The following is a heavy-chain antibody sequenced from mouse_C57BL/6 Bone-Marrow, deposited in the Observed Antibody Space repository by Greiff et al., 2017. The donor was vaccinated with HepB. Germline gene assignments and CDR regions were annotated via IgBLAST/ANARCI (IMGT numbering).Heavy chain of an antibody. CDR3: ARHEIPTVVATFDY. CDR1: GFTFSSYG. J-gene: IGHJ2*01. D-gene: IGHD1-1*01. V-gene: IGHV5-6*02. Sequence: DVKLVESGGDLVKPGGSLKLSCAASGFTFSSYGMSWVRQTPDKRLEWVATISSGGSYTYYPDSVKGRFTISRDNAKNTLYLQMSSLKSEDTAMYYCARHEIPTVVATFDYWGQGTTLTVSS. CDR2: ISSGGSYT.